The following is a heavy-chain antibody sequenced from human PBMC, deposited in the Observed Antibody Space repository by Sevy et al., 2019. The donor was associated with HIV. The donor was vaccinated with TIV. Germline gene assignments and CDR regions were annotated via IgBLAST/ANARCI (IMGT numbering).Heavy chain of an antibody. Sequence: SETLSLTCTVSGGSFNDFYWSWIRQSPGRGLEWIGNIYYNGTTNSNPSLRRRVTISAQTSKSQISLRLNSVTAADTAVYYCARGKVLFDHWGQGIVVTVSS. CDR1: GGSFNDFY. J-gene: IGHJ4*02. CDR2: IYYNGTT. CDR3: ARGKVLFDH. D-gene: IGHD3-10*01. V-gene: IGHV4-59*01.